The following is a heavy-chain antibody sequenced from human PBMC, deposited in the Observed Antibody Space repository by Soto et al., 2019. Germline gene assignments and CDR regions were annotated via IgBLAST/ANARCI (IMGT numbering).Heavy chain of an antibody. Sequence: QVQLQESGPGLVKPSQTLSLTCTVSGGSISSGGYYWSWIRQHPGKGLEWIGYIYYSGSTYYNPSPKSRVTISVDTSKNQFSLKLSSVTAADTAVYYCARDRSSSSSVLDYWGQGTLVTVSS. CDR2: IYYSGST. J-gene: IGHJ4*02. V-gene: IGHV4-31*03. CDR3: ARDRSSSSSVLDY. CDR1: GGSISSGGYY. D-gene: IGHD6-6*01.